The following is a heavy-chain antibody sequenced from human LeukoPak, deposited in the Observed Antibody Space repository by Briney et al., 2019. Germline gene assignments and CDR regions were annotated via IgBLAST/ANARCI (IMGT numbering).Heavy chain of an antibody. CDR3: AKDFSGSGWYVVVDY. D-gene: IGHD6-19*01. CDR1: GFTFSSYG. J-gene: IGHJ4*02. Sequence: GGSLRLSCAASGFTFSSYGVSWVRQAPGKGLEWVSAISGSGGSTYYADSVKGRFTISRDNSKNTLYLQMNSLRAEDTAVYYCAKDFSGSGWYVVVDYWGQGTLVTVSS. V-gene: IGHV3-23*01. CDR2: ISGSGGST.